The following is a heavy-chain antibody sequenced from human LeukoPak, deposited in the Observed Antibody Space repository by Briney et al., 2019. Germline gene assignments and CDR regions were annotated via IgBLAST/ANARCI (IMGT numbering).Heavy chain of an antibody. CDR1: GGSITNYY. CDR2: MFYSGSA. Sequence: SETLSLTCTVSGGSITNYYWSWVRRPPGKGLEWVGYMFYSGSASYSPSLKSRVTISVDTSKNQFSLKLNSVTAADTAVYYCAGTNYDSSGYYYRFFDYWGQGTLVTVSS. V-gene: IGHV4-59*01. D-gene: IGHD3-22*01. CDR3: AGTNYDSSGYYYRFFDY. J-gene: IGHJ4*02.